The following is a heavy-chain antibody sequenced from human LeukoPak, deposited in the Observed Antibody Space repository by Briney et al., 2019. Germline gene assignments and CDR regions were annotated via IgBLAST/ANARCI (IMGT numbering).Heavy chain of an antibody. V-gene: IGHV3-23*01. Sequence: GGSLRLSCAASGFTFSSYTMSWVRQAPGKGLEWVSGVSGSGGNIHYADSVKGRFAISRDNSKNTLYLQMNSLRAEDTAVYYCAASLPNIVVVPATKGPFGYWGQGALVTVSS. D-gene: IGHD2-2*01. CDR1: GFTFSSYT. CDR2: VSGSGGNI. CDR3: AASLPNIVVVPATKGPFGY. J-gene: IGHJ4*02.